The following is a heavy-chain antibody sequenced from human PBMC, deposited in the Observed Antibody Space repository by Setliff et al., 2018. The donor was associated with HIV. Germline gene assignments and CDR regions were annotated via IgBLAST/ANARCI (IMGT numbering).Heavy chain of an antibody. CDR3: ARYKCINFACVGFDI. CDR2: IHYSGIT. CDR1: RDSINGHW. D-gene: IGHD3-9*01. Sequence: SETLSLTCTVSRDSINGHWWSWIRQPPGKGLEWTGSIHYSGITHYNPSLKSRLTMSVGTSKNQVSLKLTSVTAADTAVYYCARYKCINFACVGFDIWGQGTVVT. V-gene: IGHV4-59*11. J-gene: IGHJ3*02.